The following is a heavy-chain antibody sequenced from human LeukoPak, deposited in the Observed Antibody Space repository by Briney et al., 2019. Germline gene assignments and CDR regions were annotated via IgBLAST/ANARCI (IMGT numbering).Heavy chain of an antibody. V-gene: IGHV3-23*01. CDR1: GFTFRSYA. Sequence: GGSLRLSCAASGFTFRSYAMSWVRQAPGKGLEWVSGISGSGANTFYADSVKGRFTISRDNSKKTLYLQMNSLTDGDTAVYYCAPLKTTWGQGTLVTVSS. CDR3: APLKTT. J-gene: IGHJ4*02. CDR2: ISGSGANT. D-gene: IGHD4-17*01.